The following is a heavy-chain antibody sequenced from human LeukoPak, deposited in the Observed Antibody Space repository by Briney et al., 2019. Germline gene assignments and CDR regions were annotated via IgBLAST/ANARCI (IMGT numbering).Heavy chain of an antibody. CDR3: ARGPEYYYGSGSYDYYGMDV. CDR1: GYTFTSYG. CDR2: ISAYNGNT. J-gene: IGHJ6*02. V-gene: IGHV1-18*01. Sequence: ASVKVSCNASGYTFTSYGISWVRHAPGQGLEWMGWISAYNGNTNYAQKLQGRVTMTTDTSTSTAYMELRSLRSDDTAVYYCARGPEYYYGSGSYDYYGMDVWGQGTTVTVSS. D-gene: IGHD3-10*01.